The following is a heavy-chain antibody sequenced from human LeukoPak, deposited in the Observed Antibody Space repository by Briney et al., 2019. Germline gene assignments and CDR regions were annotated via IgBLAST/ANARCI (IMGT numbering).Heavy chain of an antibody. V-gene: IGHV3-21*01. Sequence: GGALRLSCAASGFTFNTFNMTWVRQAPGKGLEWVSSITSGGYYIYYADSVKGRFTTSRDNAKNSLSLQLNSLRVEDTAVYYCARGHYDVLAASYKWTPDYWGQGTLVTVSS. CDR3: ARGHYDVLAASYKWTPDY. D-gene: IGHD3-9*01. J-gene: IGHJ4*02. CDR2: ITSGGYYI. CDR1: GFTFNTFN.